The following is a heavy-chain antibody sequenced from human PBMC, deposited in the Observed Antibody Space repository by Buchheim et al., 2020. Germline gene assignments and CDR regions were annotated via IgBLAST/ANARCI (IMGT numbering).Heavy chain of an antibody. CDR1: GFTVSSNY. V-gene: IGHV3-66*01. CDR2: IYSGGST. CDR3: ARVLYGPKYGMDV. J-gene: IGHJ6*02. D-gene: IGHD3-10*01. Sequence: EVQLVESGGGLVQPGGSLRLSCAASGFTVSSNYMSWVRQAPGKGLEWVSVIYSGGSTYYADSVKGRFTISRDNSKNTLYLQMNSLRAEDTAVYYSARVLYGPKYGMDVWGQGTT.